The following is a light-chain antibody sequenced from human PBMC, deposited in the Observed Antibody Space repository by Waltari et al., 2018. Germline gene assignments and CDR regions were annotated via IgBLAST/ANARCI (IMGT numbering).Light chain of an antibody. J-gene: IGKJ4*01. CDR1: QSVTRS. V-gene: IGKV3-11*01. CDR2: DTS. Sequence: EIVLTQSPGTLSLSPGERATLSCRASQSVTRSLAWYQQKPGLAPRLLIYDTSNRATGIPARFIGSGSGTNFSLTITSLESEDFAVYYCQQRANWPLTFGGGTKVEIK. CDR3: QQRANWPLT.